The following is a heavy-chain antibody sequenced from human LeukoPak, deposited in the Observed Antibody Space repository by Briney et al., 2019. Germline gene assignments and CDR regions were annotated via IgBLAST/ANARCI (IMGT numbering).Heavy chain of an antibody. Sequence: SETLSLTCTVSGGSVSSGSYYWSWIRQPPGKGLEWIGYIYYSGSTNYNPSLKSRVTISVDTSKNQFSLKLSSVTAADTAVYYCATSGAIVATIAFDYWGQGTLVTVSS. CDR1: GGSVSSGSYY. CDR3: ATSGAIVATIAFDY. D-gene: IGHD5-12*01. J-gene: IGHJ4*02. V-gene: IGHV4-61*01. CDR2: IYYSGST.